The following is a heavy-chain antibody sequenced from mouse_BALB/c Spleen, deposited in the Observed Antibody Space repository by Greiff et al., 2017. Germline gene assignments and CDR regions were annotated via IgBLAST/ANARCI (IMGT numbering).Heavy chain of an antibody. V-gene: IGHV5-9-1*01. CDR1: GFTFSSYA. J-gene: IGHJ4*01. CDR3: ARLGLPDAMDY. CDR2: ISSGGSYT. D-gene: IGHD3-1*01. Sequence: EVMLVESGGGLVKPGGSLKLSCAASGFTFSSYAMSWVRQTPEKRLEWVATISSGGSYTYYPDSVKGRFTISRDNAKNTLYLQMSSLRSEDTAMYYCARLGLPDAMDYWGQGTSVTVSS.